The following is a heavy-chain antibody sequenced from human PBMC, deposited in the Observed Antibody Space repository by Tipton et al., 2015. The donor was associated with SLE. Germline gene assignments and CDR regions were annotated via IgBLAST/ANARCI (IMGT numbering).Heavy chain of an antibody. D-gene: IGHD1-14*01. CDR1: GFSFTTSW. CDR2: INQNGSAT. J-gene: IGHJ4*02. V-gene: IGHV3-7*01. Sequence: SLRLSCAVSGFSFTTSWMGWVRQAPGKGLERVANINQNGSATFYVDSVKGRFTISRDNAKNSLYLQMNSLRAEDTAVYYCARPGTRLSVEFWGQGTLVTVSS. CDR3: ARPGTRLSVEF.